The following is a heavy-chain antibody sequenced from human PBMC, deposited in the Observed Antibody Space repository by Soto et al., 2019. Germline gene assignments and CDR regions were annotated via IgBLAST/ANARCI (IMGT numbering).Heavy chain of an antibody. D-gene: IGHD1-20*01. CDR2: INAANGTT. CDR1: GYTFTSYY. J-gene: IGHJ4*02. V-gene: IGHV1-3*01. CDR3: GGVCYNWGRYYFDS. Sequence: ASVKVSCKASGYTFTSYYRHWVRQAPGQRLVWMGWINAANGTTKYSQKFQGRVTITMDTPSSTASMVLCNLRYEYTTVYYCGGVCYNWGRYYFDSWGQGTLVTVSS.